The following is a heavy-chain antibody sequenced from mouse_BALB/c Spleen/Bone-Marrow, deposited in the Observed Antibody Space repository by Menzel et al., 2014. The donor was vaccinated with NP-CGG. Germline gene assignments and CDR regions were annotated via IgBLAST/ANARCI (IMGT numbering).Heavy chain of an antibody. V-gene: IGHV1-7*01. CDR2: INPRTGYT. CDR3: AREKVVRNFFAY. J-gene: IGHJ3*01. D-gene: IGHD1-1*01. CDR1: GYTFTSYW. Sequence: VQLQESGAELAKPGASVKMSCKASGYTFTSYWMHWVKQRPGQGLEWIGYINPRTGYTEYNQKFKDKATLTADKSSSTTYMQLSSLTSEDSAVYYRAREKVVRNFFAYWGQGTLVTVSA.